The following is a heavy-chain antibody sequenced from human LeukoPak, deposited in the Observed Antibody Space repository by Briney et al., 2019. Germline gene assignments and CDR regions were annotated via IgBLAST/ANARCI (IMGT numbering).Heavy chain of an antibody. CDR2: ISSSGTTI. CDR3: AGLDY. Sequence: GGSLRLSCAASGFTFSSYEMNWVRQAPGKGLEWGSYISSSGTTIYYADSVKGRFTVSRDNAKNSLYLQMNSLGAEDTAVYYCAGLDYWGQGTLVTVSS. V-gene: IGHV3-48*03. J-gene: IGHJ4*02. CDR1: GFTFSSYE.